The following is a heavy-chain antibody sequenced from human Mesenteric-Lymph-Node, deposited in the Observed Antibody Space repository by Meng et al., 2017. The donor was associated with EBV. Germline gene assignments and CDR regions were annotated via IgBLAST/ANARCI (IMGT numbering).Heavy chain of an antibody. CDR3: ARDHYCSGGSCYDY. CDR1: GYTFTSYA. D-gene: IGHD2-15*01. V-gene: IGHV7-4-1*02. J-gene: IGHJ4*02. Sequence: GQLVQVWAGVKKPGASVKVSCKASGYTFTSYAMNWVRQAPGQGLEWMGWINTNTGNPTYAQGFTGRFVFSLDTSVSTAYLQISSLKAEDTAVYYCARDHYCSGGSCYDYWGQGTLVTVSS. CDR2: INTNTGNP.